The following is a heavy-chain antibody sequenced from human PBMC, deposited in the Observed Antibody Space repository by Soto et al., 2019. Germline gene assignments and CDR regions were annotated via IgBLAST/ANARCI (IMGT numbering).Heavy chain of an antibody. CDR3: ARDLYSSSPDYYYYYMDV. V-gene: IGHV4-59*01. CDR1: GGSISSYY. CDR2: IYYSGST. J-gene: IGHJ6*03. Sequence: SETLSLTCTVSGGSISSYYWSWIRQPPGKGLEWIGYIYYSGSTNYNPSLKSRVTISVDTSKNQFSLKLSSVTAADTAVYYCARDLYSSSPDYYYYYMDVWGKGTTVTVSS. D-gene: IGHD6-6*01.